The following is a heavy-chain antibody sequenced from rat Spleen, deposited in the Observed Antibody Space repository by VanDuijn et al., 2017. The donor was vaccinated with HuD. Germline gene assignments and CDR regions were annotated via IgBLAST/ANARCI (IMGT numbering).Heavy chain of an antibody. J-gene: IGHJ4*01. CDR3: ARHLPGDWVMDA. Sequence: EVQLVESGGGLVQPGRSLRLSCAASGFTFSDYNMAWVRQAPKKGLEWVATIIYDGSRTYYRDSVKGRFTISRDNAKNTQSLQMDSLRSEDTATYYCARHLPGDWVMDAWGKGASVTVSS. V-gene: IGHV5-7*01. CDR2: IIYDGSRT. CDR1: GFTFSDYN. D-gene: IGHD1-4*01.